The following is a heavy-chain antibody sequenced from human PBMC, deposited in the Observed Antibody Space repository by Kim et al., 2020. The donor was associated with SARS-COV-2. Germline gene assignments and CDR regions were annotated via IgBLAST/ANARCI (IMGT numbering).Heavy chain of an antibody. CDR1: GFTFSSYG. D-gene: IGHD6-19*01. Sequence: GGSLRLSCAAYGFTFSSYGMHWVRQAPGKGLEWVAVIWYDGSNKYYADSVKGRFTISRDNSKNTRYLQMNSLRAEDTAVYYCAKDNHHKTGSGLGYWGQGTLVTVSS. J-gene: IGHJ4*02. CDR3: AKDNHHKTGSGLGY. V-gene: IGHV3-33*06. CDR2: IWYDGSNK.